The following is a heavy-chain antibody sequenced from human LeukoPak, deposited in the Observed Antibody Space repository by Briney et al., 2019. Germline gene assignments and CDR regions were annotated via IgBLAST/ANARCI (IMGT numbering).Heavy chain of an antibody. CDR2: ISWNSGSI. Sequence: AGRSLRLSCAASGFTFDDYAMHWVRQAPGKGLEWVSGISWNSGSIGYADSVKGRFTISRDNSKNTLYLQMNGLRAEDTAVYHCAKGNIEAVFFPHFAGLGMDVWGQGTTVTVSS. CDR1: GFTFDDYA. J-gene: IGHJ6*02. D-gene: IGHD6-13*01. V-gene: IGHV3-9*01. CDR3: AKGNIEAVFFPHFAGLGMDV.